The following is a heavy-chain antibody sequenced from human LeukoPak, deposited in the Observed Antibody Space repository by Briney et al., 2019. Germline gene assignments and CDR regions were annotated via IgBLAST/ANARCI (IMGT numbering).Heavy chain of an antibody. D-gene: IGHD1-26*01. V-gene: IGHV3-30*04. CDR1: GFSLSSYA. J-gene: IGHJ4*02. CDR3: ARIVGHTRSEF. Sequence: PGRSLRHSCAASGFSLSSYAMHWVRQAPGKGLEWVSFVSFDGRNKNYADSVRGRFTISRDDSKNTLYLQMSSLRNEDTAVYFCARIVGHTRSEFWGQGTLVTVSS. CDR2: VSFDGRNK.